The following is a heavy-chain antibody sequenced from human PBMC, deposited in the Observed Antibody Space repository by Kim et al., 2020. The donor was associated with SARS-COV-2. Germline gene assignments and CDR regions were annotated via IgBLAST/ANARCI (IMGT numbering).Heavy chain of an antibody. CDR3: AKSIHSYGYPSQYFQH. Sequence: GGSLRLSCAASGFTFSSYGMHWVRQAPGKGLEWVPLISYDGSNEYYADSLKGRFTISRDNSKNTLYLQMNSLRAEDTAVYYCAKSIHSYGYPSQYFQHWGQGTLVTVSS. CDR2: ISYDGSNE. V-gene: IGHV3-30*18. CDR1: GFTFSSYG. J-gene: IGHJ1*01. D-gene: IGHD5-18*01.